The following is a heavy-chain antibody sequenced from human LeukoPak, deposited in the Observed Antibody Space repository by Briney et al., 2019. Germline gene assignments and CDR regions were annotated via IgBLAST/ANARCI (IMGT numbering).Heavy chain of an antibody. Sequence: GGSLRLSCAASGFTLSGYWMHWDRQAPGEGLVWVSRIDPDGTTTNYADSVKGRFTTSRDNAKNTLYLQMNSLRAEDTALYYCTRVQAGRAGLMDVWGRGTTVTVSS. J-gene: IGHJ6*02. V-gene: IGHV3-74*01. CDR3: TRVQAGRAGLMDV. CDR2: IDPDGTTT. D-gene: IGHD6-13*01. CDR1: GFTLSGYW.